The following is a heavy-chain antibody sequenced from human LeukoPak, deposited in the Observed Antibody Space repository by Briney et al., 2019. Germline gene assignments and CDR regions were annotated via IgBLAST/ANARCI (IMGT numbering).Heavy chain of an antibody. J-gene: IGHJ4*02. D-gene: IGHD3-10*01. Sequence: GGSLRLSCAASGFTVSSNYMSWVRQAPGKGLEWVSTISDSGGSTFYADSVKGRFTISRDKSKNTLYLQMNSLRTDDTAIYYCAKGPNFGSWRAVHYWGQGSLVTVSS. CDR2: ISDSGGST. V-gene: IGHV3-23*01. CDR3: AKGPNFGSWRAVHY. CDR1: GFTVSSNY.